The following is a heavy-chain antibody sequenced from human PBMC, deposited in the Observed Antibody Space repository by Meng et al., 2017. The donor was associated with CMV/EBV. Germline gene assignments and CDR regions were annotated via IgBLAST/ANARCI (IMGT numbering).Heavy chain of an antibody. Sequence: KVSCKGSGYSFTSYWIGWVRQMPGKGLEWMGIIYPGDSDTRYSPSFQGQVTISADKSISTAYLQWSSLKASDTAMYYCARAVGRAALTYYYGMDVWGQGTTVTVSS. V-gene: IGHV5-51*01. CDR2: IYPGDSDT. CDR1: GYSFTSYW. J-gene: IGHJ6*02. D-gene: IGHD6-6*01. CDR3: ARAVGRAALTYYYGMDV.